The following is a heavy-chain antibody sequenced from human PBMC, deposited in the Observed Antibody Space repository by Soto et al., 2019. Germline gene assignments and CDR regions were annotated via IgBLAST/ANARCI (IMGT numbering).Heavy chain of an antibody. J-gene: IGHJ4*02. CDR3: ARDKDLQPTVWGF. D-gene: IGHD3-16*01. CDR2: VYYSGAT. V-gene: IGHV4-31*03. Sequence: SEALSLTCTVSGDSMATGGHYYNWIRQVPGKGLEGIGNVYYSGATHYTPSLRARATISRDTSKNQFSLRLISVTAADTALYYCARDKDLQPTVWGFWGQGIQVTVSS. CDR1: GDSMATGGHY.